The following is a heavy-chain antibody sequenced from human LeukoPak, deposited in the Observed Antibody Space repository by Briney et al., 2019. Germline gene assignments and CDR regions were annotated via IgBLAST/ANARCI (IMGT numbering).Heavy chain of an antibody. D-gene: IGHD4-11*01. V-gene: IGHV4-39*07. CDR2: IYYSGST. CDR1: GGSISSSSYY. Sequence: SETLSLTCTVSGGSISSSSYYWGWIRQPPGKGLEWIGSIYYSGSTYYNPSLKSRVTISVDTSKNQFSLKLSSVTAADTAVYYCATPCTVTTNVDYWGQGTLVTVSS. J-gene: IGHJ4*02. CDR3: ATPCTVTTNVDY.